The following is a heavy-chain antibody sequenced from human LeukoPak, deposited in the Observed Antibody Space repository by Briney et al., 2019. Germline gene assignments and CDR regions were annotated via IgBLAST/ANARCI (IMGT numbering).Heavy chain of an antibody. Sequence: KVGESLKISCKGSGYRFTKSWIGWVRQMPGKGLEWLGIIYPDDSRTRYSPSFQGQVTMSVDKSISTAYLQWSSLKASDTAMYYCARHYDSSGYYYGGFDPWGQGTLVTVSS. J-gene: IGHJ5*02. CDR3: ARHYDSSGYYYGGFDP. D-gene: IGHD3-22*01. CDR1: GYRFTKSW. CDR2: IYPDDSRT. V-gene: IGHV5-51*01.